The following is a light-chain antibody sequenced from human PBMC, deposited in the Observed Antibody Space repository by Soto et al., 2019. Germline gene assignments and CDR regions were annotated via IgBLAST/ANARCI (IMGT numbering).Light chain of an antibody. CDR2: KAS. V-gene: IGKV1-5*03. Sequence: DIQMTHSPSTLSVSVLDIVTITFRASQTISSWLAWYQQKPGKAPKLLIYKASTLKSGVPSRFSGSGSGTEFTLTISSLQPDDSATYYCQHYKTYSRTFGQGTKVDI. CDR3: QHYKTYSRT. J-gene: IGKJ1*01. CDR1: QTISSW.